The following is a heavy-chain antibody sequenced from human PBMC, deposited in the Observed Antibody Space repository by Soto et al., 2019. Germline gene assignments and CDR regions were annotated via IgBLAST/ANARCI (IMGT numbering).Heavy chain of an antibody. CDR1: GYTFTSYG. CDR2: ISAYNGNT. J-gene: IGHJ6*02. V-gene: IGHV1-18*01. D-gene: IGHD6-6*01. CDR3: ARDPAAAHPRAFFDRGGMDV. Sequence: ASVKVSCKASGYTFTSYGISWVRQAPGQGLEWMGWISAYNGNTNYAQKLQGRVTMTTDTSTSTAYMELRSLGSDDTAVYYCARDPAAAHPRAFFDRGGMDVWGQGTTVTVSS.